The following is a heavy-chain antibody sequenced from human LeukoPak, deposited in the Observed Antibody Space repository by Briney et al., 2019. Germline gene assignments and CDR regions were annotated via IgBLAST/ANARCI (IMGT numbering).Heavy chain of an antibody. Sequence: GGSLRLSCAASGFTFSSYWISWVRQAPGKGLEWVASINHNGNVNYYVDSVKGRFTISRDYAKNSLYLQMSNLRAEDTAVYFCARGGGLDVWGQGATVTVSS. J-gene: IGHJ6*02. V-gene: IGHV3-7*03. CDR3: ARGGGLDV. D-gene: IGHD3-16*01. CDR1: GFTFSSYW. CDR2: INHNGNVN.